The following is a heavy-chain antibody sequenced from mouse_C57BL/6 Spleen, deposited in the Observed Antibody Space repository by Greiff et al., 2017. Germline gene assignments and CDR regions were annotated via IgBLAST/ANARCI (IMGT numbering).Heavy chain of an antibody. CDR2: INYDGSST. Sequence: EVKVVESEGGLVQPGSSMKLSCTASGFTFSDYYMAWVRQVPEKGLEWVANINYDGSSTYYLDSLKSRFIISRDNAKNILYLQMSSLKSEDTATYYCARDITLDYWGQGTTLTVSS. D-gene: IGHD1-1*01. CDR3: ARDITLDY. CDR1: GFTFSDYY. V-gene: IGHV5-16*01. J-gene: IGHJ2*01.